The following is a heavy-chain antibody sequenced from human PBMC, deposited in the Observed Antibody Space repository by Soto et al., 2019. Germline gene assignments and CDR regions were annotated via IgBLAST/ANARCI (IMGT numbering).Heavy chain of an antibody. CDR3: AREVIPYSGYDHSTGLD. CDR1: GDSISISSIYY. V-gene: IGHV4-39*07. D-gene: IGHD5-12*01. Sequence: SETLSLTCTVSGDSISISSIYYWGWLRQAPGKGLEWIGSVSYSGTPFYNPSLESRLKISVDTSKNQFSLKLSSVTAADTAVYYCAREVIPYSGYDHSTGLDWGQGTLVTVS. J-gene: IGHJ4*02. CDR2: VSYSGTP.